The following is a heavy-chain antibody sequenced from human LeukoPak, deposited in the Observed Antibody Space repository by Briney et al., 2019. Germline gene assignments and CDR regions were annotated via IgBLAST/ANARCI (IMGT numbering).Heavy chain of an antibody. D-gene: IGHD3-22*01. Sequence: GGSLRLSCAASGFTFDDYTMHWVRQAPGKGLEWVAVISYDGSNKYYADSVKGRFTISRDNSKNTLYLQMNSLRAEDTAVYYCAKDLESMIVVVSGKALDYWGQGTLVTVSS. CDR1: GFTFDDYT. CDR3: AKDLESMIVVVSGKALDY. J-gene: IGHJ4*02. CDR2: ISYDGSNK. V-gene: IGHV3-30*18.